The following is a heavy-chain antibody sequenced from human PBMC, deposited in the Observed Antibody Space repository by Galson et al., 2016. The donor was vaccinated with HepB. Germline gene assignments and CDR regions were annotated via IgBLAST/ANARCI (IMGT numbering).Heavy chain of an antibody. J-gene: IGHJ4*02. CDR3: TRGPPGGNGGNSNS. CDR1: GFTFTSYW. D-gene: IGHD4-23*01. CDR2: INQDGSET. V-gene: IGHV3-7*03. Sequence: SLRLSCAASGFTFTSYWMNWVRQAPGEGLEWVANINQDGSETYYVDSVKGRFTISRDNAKNSLYLQMNSLRAEDTAMYYCTRGPPGGNGGNSNSWGQGTLVTVSS.